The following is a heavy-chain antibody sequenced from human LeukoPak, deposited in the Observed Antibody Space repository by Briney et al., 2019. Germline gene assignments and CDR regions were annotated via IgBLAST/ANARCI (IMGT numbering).Heavy chain of an antibody. J-gene: IGHJ3*02. CDR1: GFTFSSYW. D-gene: IGHD5-18*01. V-gene: IGHV3-74*01. Sequence: QPGGSLRLSCAASGFTFSSYWMHWVRQAPGKGLVWVSRINSDGSSTSYAVSVKGRFTISRDNAKNSLYLQMNSLRAEDMALYYCAKGRTAMVGTDAFDIWGQGTMVTVSS. CDR2: INSDGSST. CDR3: AKGRTAMVGTDAFDI.